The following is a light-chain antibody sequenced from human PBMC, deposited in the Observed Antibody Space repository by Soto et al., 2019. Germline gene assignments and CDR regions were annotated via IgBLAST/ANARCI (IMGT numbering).Light chain of an antibody. V-gene: IGLV2-14*01. CDR3: SSYTSSSTVV. CDR2: EVS. J-gene: IGLJ3*02. Sequence: QSVLTQPASVSGSPGESITISCTGTNSDVGGHNYVSWYQQHPGKAPKLMIYEVSNRPSGVSNRFSASKSGNTASLTISGLQAEDEAHYYCSSYTSSSTVVFGGGTKVTVL. CDR1: NSDVGGHNY.